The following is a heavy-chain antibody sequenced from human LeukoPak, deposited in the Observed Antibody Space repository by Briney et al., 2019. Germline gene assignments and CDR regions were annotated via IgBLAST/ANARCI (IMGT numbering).Heavy chain of an antibody. D-gene: IGHD6-13*01. CDR2: IYYSGST. V-gene: IGHV4-30-4*08. CDR1: GGSISSGDYY. J-gene: IGHJ4*02. CDR3: ARAVAGYYFDY. Sequence: PSETLSLTCTVSGGSISSGDYYWSWIRQPPGKGLEWIGYIYYSGSTYYNPSLKSRVTISVDTSKNQFSLKLSSVTAADTAVYYCARAVAGYYFDYWGQGTLVTVSS.